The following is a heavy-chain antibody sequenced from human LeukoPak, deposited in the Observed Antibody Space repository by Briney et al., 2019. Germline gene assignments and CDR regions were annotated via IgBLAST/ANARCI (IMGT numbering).Heavy chain of an antibody. CDR1: GGSLSSYY. J-gene: IGHJ4*02. D-gene: IGHD3-10*01. CDR2: IYYSGST. V-gene: IGHV4-59*01. CDR3: GRTEYCFDY. Sequence: SETLSLTCTVSGGSLSSYYWSWIRQPPGEGLEWIGYIYYSGSTNYNPSLKSRVTMSVDTSKNQFSLKLSSVNAADTAVYYCGRTEYCFDYWGQGTLVTVSS.